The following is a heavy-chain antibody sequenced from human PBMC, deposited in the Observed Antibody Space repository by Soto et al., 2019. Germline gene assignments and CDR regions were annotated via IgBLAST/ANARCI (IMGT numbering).Heavy chain of an antibody. CDR2: IKSTTAGGTT. J-gene: IGHJ2*01. CDR3: TTDRYFYHEESSRQYYPSVSAFRLHRSSDL. Sequence: KGLEWVGRIKSTTAGGTTDYAATVKGRFTISRDDSKNTLYLQMNSLKTEDTAVYYCTTDRYFYHEESSRQYYPSVSAFRLHRSSDL. D-gene: IGHD6-13*01. V-gene: IGHV3-15*01.